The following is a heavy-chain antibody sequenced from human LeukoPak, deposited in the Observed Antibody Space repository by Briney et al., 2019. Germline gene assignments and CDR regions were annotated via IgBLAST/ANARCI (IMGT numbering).Heavy chain of an antibody. V-gene: IGHV3-23*01. Sequence: TGGSLRLSCAASGFTLSSYAMSWVRQAPGKGLEWVSAISGSGGSTYYADSVKGRFTISRDNSKNTLYLQMNSLRAEDTAVYYCAKEYYYDSSGPQGGPFDPWGQGTLVTVSS. CDR2: ISGSGGST. J-gene: IGHJ5*02. CDR3: AKEYYYDSSGPQGGPFDP. CDR1: GFTLSSYA. D-gene: IGHD3-22*01.